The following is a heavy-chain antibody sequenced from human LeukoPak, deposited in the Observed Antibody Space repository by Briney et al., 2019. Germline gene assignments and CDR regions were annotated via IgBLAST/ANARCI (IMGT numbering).Heavy chain of an antibody. CDR1: GFTLSNYA. V-gene: IGHV3-23*01. Sequence: PGGSLRLSCAASGFTLSNYAMSWVRQAPGKGLEWVSSISVSRGSIYYADSVKGRFTISRDNSKDTLYLQMDSLRAEDTAVYYWARGPYNWNYPRGFLDYWGQGALVTVSS. D-gene: IGHD1-7*01. CDR3: ARGPYNWNYPRGFLDY. J-gene: IGHJ4*02. CDR2: ISVSRGSI.